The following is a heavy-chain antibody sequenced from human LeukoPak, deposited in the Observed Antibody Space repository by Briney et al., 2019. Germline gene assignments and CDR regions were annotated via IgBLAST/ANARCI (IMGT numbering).Heavy chain of an antibody. V-gene: IGHV1-2*02. CDR3: ARTLGLWSGYYTYYFDY. CDR2: INPNSGGT. J-gene: IGHJ4*02. CDR1: GYTFTGYY. Sequence: GASVKVSCKASGYTFTGYYMHWVRQAPGQGLEWMGWINPNSGGTNYAQKFQGRVTMTRDTSISTAYMELSRLRSDDTAVYYCARTLGLWSGYYTYYFDYWGQGTLVTVSS. D-gene: IGHD3-3*01.